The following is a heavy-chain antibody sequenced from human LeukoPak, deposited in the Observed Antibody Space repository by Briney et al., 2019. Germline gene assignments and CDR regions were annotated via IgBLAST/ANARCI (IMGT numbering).Heavy chain of an antibody. Sequence: SETLSLTCTVSGGSITSYYWSWIRQPPGKGLERIGYIYYSGSTNYNPSLKSRVTVSVDTSKSQFSLRLTSVTAADTAVYYCARHADYGGYLDYWGQGTLVTVSS. D-gene: IGHD4-23*01. CDR2: IYYSGST. CDR1: GGSITSYY. CDR3: ARHADYGGYLDY. V-gene: IGHV4-59*08. J-gene: IGHJ4*02.